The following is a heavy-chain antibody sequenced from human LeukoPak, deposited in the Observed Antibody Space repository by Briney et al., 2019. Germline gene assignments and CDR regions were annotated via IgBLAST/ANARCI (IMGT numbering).Heavy chain of an antibody. Sequence: SETLSLTCAVYGGSFSGYYWSWIRQPPGEGLEWIGEINHSGSTNYNPSLKSRVTISVDTSKNQFSLKLSSVTAVDTAVYYCARVRAPGGVRGVIIDYWGQGTLVTVSS. V-gene: IGHV4-34*01. CDR3: ARVRAPGGVRGVIIDY. D-gene: IGHD3-10*01. J-gene: IGHJ4*02. CDR1: GGSFSGYY. CDR2: INHSGST.